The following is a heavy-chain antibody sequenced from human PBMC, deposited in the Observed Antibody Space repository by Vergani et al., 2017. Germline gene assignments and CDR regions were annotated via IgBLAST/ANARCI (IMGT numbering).Heavy chain of an antibody. J-gene: IGHJ6*03. V-gene: IGHV3-21*01. CDR3: ARDLALGGGYYYYYMDV. CDR2: ISSSSSYI. CDR1: GFTFSSYS. Sequence: EVQLVESGGGLVKPGGSLRLSCAASGFTFSSYSMNWVRQAPGKGLEWVSSISSSSSYIYYADSVKGRFTISRDNAKNSLYLQMNSLRAEDTAVYYCARDLALGGGYYYYYMDVWGKGTTVTVSS. D-gene: IGHD3-10*01.